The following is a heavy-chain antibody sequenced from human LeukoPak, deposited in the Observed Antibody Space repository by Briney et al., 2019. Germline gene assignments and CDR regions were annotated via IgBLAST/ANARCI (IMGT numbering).Heavy chain of an antibody. J-gene: IGHJ3*01. D-gene: IGHD3-3*01. CDR3: ARGIWSDYYIGAFDV. Sequence: SETLSLTCTVSGGSISSYYWSWIRQPPGKGLEWIGYIYYSGSTNYNPSLKSRVTISVDTSKNQFSLKLSSVTAADTAVYYCARGIWSDYYIGAFDVWGQGTMVTVSS. CDR1: GGSISSYY. V-gene: IGHV4-59*01. CDR2: IYYSGST.